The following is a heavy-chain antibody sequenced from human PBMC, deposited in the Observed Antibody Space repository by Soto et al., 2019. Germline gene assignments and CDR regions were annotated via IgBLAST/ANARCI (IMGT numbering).Heavy chain of an antibody. CDR3: ARGGVVVVAATLYYYYGMDV. J-gene: IGHJ6*02. V-gene: IGHV1-18*01. CDR1: GYTFTSYC. D-gene: IGHD2-15*01. Sequence: ASVKVSCKASGYTFTSYCISWVRQAPGQGLEWMGWISAYNGNTNYAQKLQGRVTMTTDTSTSTAYMELRSLRSDDTAVYYCARGGVVVVAATLYYYYGMDVWGQGTTVTVSS. CDR2: ISAYNGNT.